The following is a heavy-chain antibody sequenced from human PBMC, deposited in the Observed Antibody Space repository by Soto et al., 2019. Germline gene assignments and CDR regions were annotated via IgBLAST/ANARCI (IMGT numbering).Heavy chain of an antibody. CDR3: AKELLYSGSYKRSLYYFDY. CDR2: ISYDGSNK. CDR1: GFTFSSDG. V-gene: IGHV3-30*18. Sequence: SLRLSCAASGFTFSSDGMHWVRQAPGKGLEWVAVISYDGSNKYYADSVKGRFTISRDNSKNTLYLQMNSLRAEDTAVYYCAKELLYSGSYKRSLYYFDYRGQGTLVTVST. D-gene: IGHD1-26*01. J-gene: IGHJ4*02.